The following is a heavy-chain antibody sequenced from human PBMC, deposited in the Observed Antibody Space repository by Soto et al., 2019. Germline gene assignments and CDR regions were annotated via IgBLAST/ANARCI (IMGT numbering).Heavy chain of an antibody. CDR3: PRLLPEWELLPTLGPPGVFDI. CDR1: SYSFTTYL. D-gene: IGHD1-26*01. Sequence: GESRKISCKGSSYSFTTYLSSWVRQMPGKCLEWMGRIDPSDSYTDYSPSFQGHVTISPDKSISTSYLQWSSLRASDPGMYYCPRLLPEWELLPTLGPPGVFDIWGQGTMVTDSS. J-gene: IGHJ3*02. V-gene: IGHV5-10-1*01. CDR2: IDPSDSYT.